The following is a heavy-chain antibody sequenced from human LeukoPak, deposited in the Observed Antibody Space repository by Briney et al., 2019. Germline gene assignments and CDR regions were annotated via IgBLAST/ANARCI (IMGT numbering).Heavy chain of an antibody. J-gene: IGHJ4*02. D-gene: IGHD3-9*01. V-gene: IGHV3-64D*06. Sequence: GGSLRLSCAASGFTFSSYAMHWVRQAPGKGLEYVSAISGNGGSTYYADSVKGRFTISRDNSKNTLYLQMSSLRAEDTAVYYCVKDRSDILTGPGSNWGQGTLVTVSS. CDR1: GFTFSSYA. CDR2: ISGNGGST. CDR3: VKDRSDILTGPGSN.